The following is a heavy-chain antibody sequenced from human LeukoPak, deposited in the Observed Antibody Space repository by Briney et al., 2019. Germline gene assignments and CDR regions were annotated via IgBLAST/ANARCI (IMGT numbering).Heavy chain of an antibody. CDR2: FSPDGSNQ. CDR3: ARAPAPNSESSDPYFFQH. CDR1: GFTFPTNG. Sequence: GGSLRLSSTATGFTFPTNGMHWVPQDPAKGPSCAAVFSPDGSNQYYADSLQGRFTISRDNSKITLYLQMNSLTGEDTAIYYCARAPAPNSESSDPYFFQHWGQGTLVTVSS. D-gene: IGHD2/OR15-2a*01. J-gene: IGHJ4*02. V-gene: IGHV3-33*05.